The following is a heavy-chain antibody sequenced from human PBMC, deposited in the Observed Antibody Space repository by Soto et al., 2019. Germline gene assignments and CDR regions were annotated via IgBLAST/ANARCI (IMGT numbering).Heavy chain of an antibody. D-gene: IGHD2-15*01. J-gene: IGHJ4*02. CDR3: AKDGAPRYCSGRSCHPAGAY. V-gene: IGHV3-30*18. CDR2: ISHDGSNK. CDR1: GFTFSNYG. Sequence: QVQLVESGGGVVQPGRSLRFSCAGSGFTFSNYGLHWVRQTPGKGLEWVAFISHDGSNKYYADSVKGRFTISRDSSKSTLYLQMDSLRVEDTAVYYCAKDGAPRYCSGRSCHPAGAYWGQGTLVTVSS.